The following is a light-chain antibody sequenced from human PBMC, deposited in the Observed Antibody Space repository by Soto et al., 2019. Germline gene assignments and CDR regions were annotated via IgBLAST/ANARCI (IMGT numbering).Light chain of an antibody. CDR1: QSISSW. CDR2: KAS. Sequence: DIRMTQSHSSVSASVGDRVTSTCLSSQSISSWLAWDQQKPGKAPKLRIYKASTLKSGVPSRFSGSGSGTDFTLTISSLQPEDFATYYCQQSYSTPRTFGQGTKVDI. J-gene: IGKJ1*01. V-gene: IGKV1-39*01. CDR3: QQSYSTPRT.